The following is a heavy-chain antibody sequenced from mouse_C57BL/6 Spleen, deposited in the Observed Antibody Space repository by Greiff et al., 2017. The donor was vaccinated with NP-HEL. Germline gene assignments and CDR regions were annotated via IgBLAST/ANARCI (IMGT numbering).Heavy chain of an antibody. Sequence: QVQLQQPGAELVKPGASVKMSCKASGYTFTGYWITWVKQRPGQGLEWIGDIYPGSGSTNYNEKFKSKATLTVDTSSSTAYMQLSSLTSEDSAVYYWARIYYGQYYVDYWGQGTTLTVSS. V-gene: IGHV1-55*01. CDR2: IYPGSGST. J-gene: IGHJ2*01. CDR3: ARIYYGQYYVDY. D-gene: IGHD2-1*01. CDR1: GYTFTGYW.